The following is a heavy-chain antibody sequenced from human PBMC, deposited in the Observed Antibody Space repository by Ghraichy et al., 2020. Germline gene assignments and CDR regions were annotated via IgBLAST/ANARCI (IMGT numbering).Heavy chain of an antibody. CDR3: AGSHDYSNYFFDY. J-gene: IGHJ4*02. CDR2: IYYSGTT. CDR1: GGSISSSSYY. D-gene: IGHD4-11*01. V-gene: IGHV4-39*07. Sequence: ETLSLTCTVSGGSISSSSYYWGWIRQPPGKGLEWIGSIYYSGTTYYNPSLKSRVTISVDTSKNQFSLKLSSVTAADAAVYYCAGSHDYSNYFFDYWGQGILVSVSS.